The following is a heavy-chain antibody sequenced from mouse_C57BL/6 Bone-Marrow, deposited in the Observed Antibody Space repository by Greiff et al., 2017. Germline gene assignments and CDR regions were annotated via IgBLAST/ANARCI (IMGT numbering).Heavy chain of an antibody. Sequence: EVQLQQSGPELVKPGASVKISCKASGYTFTDYYMNWVKQSHGKSLEWIGDINPNNGGTSYNQKFKGKATLTVDKSSSTAYMELRSLTSEDSAVYYCARSLLRPYYWGQGTTLTVSS. J-gene: IGHJ2*01. CDR3: ARSLLRPYY. CDR1: GYTFTDYY. D-gene: IGHD1-1*01. CDR2: INPNNGGT. V-gene: IGHV1-26*01.